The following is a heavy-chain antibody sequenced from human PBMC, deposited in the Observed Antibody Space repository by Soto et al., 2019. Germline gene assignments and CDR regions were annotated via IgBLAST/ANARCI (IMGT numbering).Heavy chain of an antibody. CDR3: VRIRYQLPSSVLWLDP. CDR1: GGFLSESY. CDR2: INHVGGT. J-gene: IGHJ5*02. V-gene: IGHV4-34*01. D-gene: IGHD3-16*01. Sequence: TSETLSLTWAVYGGFLSESYWTWIRQPPGKGLEWIGEINHVGGTNYNPSLKSRVTMSVDTSQNQFSLRLISVTAADTAMYFCVRIRYQLPSSVLWLDPWGQGTPVTVSS.